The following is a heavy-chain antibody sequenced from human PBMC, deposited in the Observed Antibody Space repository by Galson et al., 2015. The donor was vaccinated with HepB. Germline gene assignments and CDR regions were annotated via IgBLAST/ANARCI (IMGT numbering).Heavy chain of an antibody. J-gene: IGHJ5*02. V-gene: IGHV4-61*02. Sequence: TLSLTCTVSGGSISSGSYYWSWIRQPAGKGLEWIGRIYTSGSTNYNPSLKSRVTMSVDTSKNQFSLKLSSVTAADTAVYYCARDHPGYCSSTSCSNWGWFDPWGQGTLVTVSS. CDR2: IYTSGST. D-gene: IGHD2-2*01. CDR1: GGSISSGSYY. CDR3: ARDHPGYCSSTSCSNWGWFDP.